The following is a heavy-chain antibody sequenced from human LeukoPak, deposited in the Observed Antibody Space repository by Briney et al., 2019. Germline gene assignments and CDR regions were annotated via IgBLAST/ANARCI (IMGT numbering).Heavy chain of an antibody. Sequence: PGASVKVSCKASGYTFTSYGISWVRQAPGQGLEWMGWINPNSGGTNYAQKFQGRVTMTRDTSISTAYMELSRLRSDDTAVYYCARAEAALGNRADYWGQGTLVTVSS. V-gene: IGHV1-2*02. J-gene: IGHJ4*02. D-gene: IGHD1-14*01. CDR1: GYTFTSYG. CDR2: INPNSGGT. CDR3: ARAEAALGNRADY.